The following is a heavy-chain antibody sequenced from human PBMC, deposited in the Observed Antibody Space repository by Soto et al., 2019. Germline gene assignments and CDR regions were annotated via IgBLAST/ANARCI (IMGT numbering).Heavy chain of an antibody. Sequence: GGPLRLSSAASGFTFSGSAMHWVRQDYGKGLEWVGRIRSKANSYATAYAASVKGRFTISRDDSKNTAYLQMNSLKTEDTAVYYCTRFEIIVEATKRVYVSGMDVWVKGTSVTVSS. CDR3: TRFEIIVEATKRVYVSGMDV. V-gene: IGHV3-73*01. CDR2: IRSKANSYAT. D-gene: IGHD1-26*01. J-gene: IGHJ6*01. CDR1: GFTFSGSA.